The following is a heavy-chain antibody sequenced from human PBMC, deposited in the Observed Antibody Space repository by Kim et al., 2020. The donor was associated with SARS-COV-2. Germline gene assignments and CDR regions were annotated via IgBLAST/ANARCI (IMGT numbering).Heavy chain of an antibody. CDR2: ISWNSGII. CDR3: AKDIHVWGSGNGMVV. Sequence: GGSLRLSCAASGFTFDDYAMHWVRQAPGKGLEWVSGISWNSGIIGYVDSVKGRFTISRDNAKNSLYLQMNSLRPEDTALYYCAKDIHVWGSGNGMVVWGQGATVAVSS. CDR1: GFTFDDYA. D-gene: IGHD3-16*01. V-gene: IGHV3-9*01. J-gene: IGHJ6*02.